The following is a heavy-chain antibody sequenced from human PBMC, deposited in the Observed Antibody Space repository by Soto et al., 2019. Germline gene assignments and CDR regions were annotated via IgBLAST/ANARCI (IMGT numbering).Heavy chain of an antibody. J-gene: IGHJ4*02. Sequence: GGSLRLSCAASGFTFSSYSMNWVRQAPGKGLEWVSYISSSSSTIYYADSVKGRFTISRDNAKNSLYLQMNSLRAEDTAVYYCARVANYDILTGPTDYWGQGTLVTVSS. V-gene: IGHV3-48*04. CDR2: ISSSSSTI. D-gene: IGHD3-9*01. CDR3: ARVANYDILTGPTDY. CDR1: GFTFSSYS.